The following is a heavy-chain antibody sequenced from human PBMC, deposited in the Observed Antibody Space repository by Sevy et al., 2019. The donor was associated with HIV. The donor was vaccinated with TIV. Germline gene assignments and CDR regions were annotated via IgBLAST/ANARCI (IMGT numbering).Heavy chain of an antibody. D-gene: IGHD6-13*01. Sequence: SETLSLTCTVSGGSISSYYWSWIRQPPGKGLEWIGYIYYSGSTNYNPSLKSRVTISVDTSKNQFSLKLSSVTAADTAVYYWARVAIAAAGTIAYYYYYMDVWGKGTTVTVSS. V-gene: IGHV4-59*01. CDR2: IYYSGST. CDR3: ARVAIAAAGTIAYYYYYMDV. CDR1: GGSISSYY. J-gene: IGHJ6*03.